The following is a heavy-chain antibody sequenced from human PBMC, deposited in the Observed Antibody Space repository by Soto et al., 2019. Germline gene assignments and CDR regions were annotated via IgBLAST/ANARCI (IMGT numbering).Heavy chain of an antibody. V-gene: IGHV3-23*01. CDR3: AKDRVGVVIPPDAFDI. D-gene: IGHD3-3*01. CDR2: ISGSGGST. Sequence: EVQLLESGGGLVQPGGSLRLSCAASGFTFSSYAMSWVRQAPGKGLEWVSAISGSGGSTYYADSVKGRFTISRDNSKNTLYLQMNSLRAEDTAVYYCAKDRVGVVIPPDAFDIWGQGTMVTVSS. CDR1: GFTFSSYA. J-gene: IGHJ3*02.